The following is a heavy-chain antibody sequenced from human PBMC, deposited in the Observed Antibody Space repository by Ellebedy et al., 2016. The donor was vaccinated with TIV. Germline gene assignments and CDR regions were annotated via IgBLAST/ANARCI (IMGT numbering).Heavy chain of an antibody. Sequence: GESLKISCAASGFTFSSYDMHWVRQATGKGLEWVSAIGTAGDTYYPGSVKGRFTISRENAKNSLYLQMNSLRAEDTAVYYCARGYCSSTSCYAAKDYYGMDVWGQGTTVTVSS. J-gene: IGHJ6*02. CDR3: ARGYCSSTSCYAAKDYYGMDV. D-gene: IGHD2-2*01. CDR1: GFTFSSYD. CDR2: IGTAGDT. V-gene: IGHV3-13*01.